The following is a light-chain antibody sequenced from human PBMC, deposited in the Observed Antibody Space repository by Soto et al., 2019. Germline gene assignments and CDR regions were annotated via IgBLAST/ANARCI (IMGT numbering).Light chain of an antibody. Sequence: SYELTQPPSVSVAPGQTAKITCGGNDIGSKGVHWYQQKPGQAPVLVVHDDRDRPSGIPERFSGSNSENTATLIISRVEAGDEADYYCQVWDSSSDHWVFGGGTKLTVL. CDR1: DIGSKG. CDR3: QVWDSSSDHWV. V-gene: IGLV3-21*02. CDR2: DDR. J-gene: IGLJ3*02.